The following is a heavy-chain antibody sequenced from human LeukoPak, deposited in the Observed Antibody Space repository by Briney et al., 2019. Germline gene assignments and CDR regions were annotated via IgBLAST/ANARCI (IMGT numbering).Heavy chain of an antibody. D-gene: IGHD3-16*01. CDR2: VKQDGSER. CDR1: GFIFGNFW. V-gene: IGHV3-7*05. CDR3: ARLTFGGFLYGMDV. Sequence: PGGSLRLSCAASGFIFGNFWMTWVRQAPGKGLEWVANVKQDGSERHYVDSLKGRFTISRDNARNSLHLQMNSLRAEDTAVYYCARLTFGGFLYGMDVWGQGTTVTVSS. J-gene: IGHJ6*02.